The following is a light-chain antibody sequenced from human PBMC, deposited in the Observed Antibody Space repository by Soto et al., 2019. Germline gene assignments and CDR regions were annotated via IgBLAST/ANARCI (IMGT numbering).Light chain of an antibody. CDR1: QSVSGY. J-gene: IGKJ1*01. CDR2: DAS. CDR3: QQRSNWPRT. Sequence: EIVLTQSPDTLSLSPGERATLSCRASQSVSGYLGWYQQKPGQAPRLLIYDASNRAYGVPARFRGSGSGTNFTLTIASLEPEDFAVYYCQQRSNWPRTFGQGTKVEIK. V-gene: IGKV3-11*01.